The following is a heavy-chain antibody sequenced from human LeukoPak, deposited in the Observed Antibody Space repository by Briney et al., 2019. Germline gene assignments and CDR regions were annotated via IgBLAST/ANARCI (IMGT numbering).Heavy chain of an antibody. CDR2: IIPIDDST. Sequence: GASVKVSCKASGGTFSNHAFSWVRQAPGQGLEWMGGIIPIDDSTNYVQKFQDRVMITADEATNIIYMELGSLKSEDTAEYYCARHSGHSSWYYGLDVWGQGTTVIASS. V-gene: IGHV1-69*13. CDR1: GGTFSNHA. J-gene: IGHJ6*02. CDR3: ARHSGHSSWYYGLDV. D-gene: IGHD6-13*01.